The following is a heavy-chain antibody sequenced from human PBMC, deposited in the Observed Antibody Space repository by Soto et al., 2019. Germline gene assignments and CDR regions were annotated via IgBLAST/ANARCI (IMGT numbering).Heavy chain of an antibody. V-gene: IGHV4-39*01. CDR3: ARSDKSRIVGATFYAY. D-gene: IGHD1-26*01. Sequence: SETLSLTCTVSGGSISSSSYYWGWIRQPPGKGLEWIGSIYYSGSTYYNPSLKSRVTISVDTSKNQFSLKLSSVTAADTAVYYCARSDKSRIVGATFYAYWGQGTLVTVSS. CDR2: IYYSGST. J-gene: IGHJ4*02. CDR1: GGSISSSSYY.